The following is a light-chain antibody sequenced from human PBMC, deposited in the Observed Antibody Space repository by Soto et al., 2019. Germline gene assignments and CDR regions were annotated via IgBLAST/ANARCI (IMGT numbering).Light chain of an antibody. Sequence: ITMTQSPSTLSASVGDRVAITCRASQSIGIWLAWYQQKPGKAPRFLIYKASSLESGVPSRFSGSGYGTEFTLTISSLQPADFAAYYCQQYNDYSWTFGQGTKVEIK. CDR3: QQYNDYSWT. V-gene: IGKV1-5*03. CDR2: KAS. CDR1: QSIGIW. J-gene: IGKJ1*01.